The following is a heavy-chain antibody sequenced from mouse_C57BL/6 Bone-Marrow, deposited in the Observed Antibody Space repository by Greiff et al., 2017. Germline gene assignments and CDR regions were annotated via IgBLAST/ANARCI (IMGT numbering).Heavy chain of an antibody. Sequence: VQLQQSGPGLVQPSQSLSITCKVSGFSLTSYGVHWVRQSPGKGLEWLGVIWSGGSTDYNAAFISRLSISKDNSKSQFFFKMNSLQADDTAIYYCAREITTPGGGFAYWGQGTLVTVSA. CDR2: IWSGGST. CDR3: AREITTPGGGFAY. CDR1: GFSLTSYG. J-gene: IGHJ3*01. V-gene: IGHV2-2*01. D-gene: IGHD1-1*01.